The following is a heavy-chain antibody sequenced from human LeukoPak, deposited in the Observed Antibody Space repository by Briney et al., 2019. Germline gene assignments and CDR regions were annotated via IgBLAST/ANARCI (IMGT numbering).Heavy chain of an antibody. Sequence: PGGSLRLSCAASEFTFTGYAMHWVRQTPDKGLKWVAVTSYDGSNTYYADSVKGRFTVSRDNSKNTLYLQMNSLRPEDTAVYYCARDRSSGWYYFDYWGRGTLVTVSS. J-gene: IGHJ4*02. CDR3: ARDRSSGWYYFDY. CDR2: TSYDGSNT. CDR1: EFTFTGYA. V-gene: IGHV3-30-3*01. D-gene: IGHD6-19*01.